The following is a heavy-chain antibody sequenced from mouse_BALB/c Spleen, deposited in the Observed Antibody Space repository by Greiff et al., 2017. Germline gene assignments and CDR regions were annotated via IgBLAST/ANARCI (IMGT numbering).Heavy chain of an antibody. CDR1: GYSFTGYF. CDR2: INPYNGDT. V-gene: IGHV1-20*02. Sequence: EVQLQQSGPELVKPGASVKISCKASGYSFTGYFMNWVMQSHEKSLEWIGRINPYNGDTFYNQKFKGKATLTVDKSSSTAHMELRSLASEDSAVYYCARRGRYDDAMDYWGQGTSVTVSS. CDR3: ARRGRYDDAMDY. D-gene: IGHD2-14*01. J-gene: IGHJ4*01.